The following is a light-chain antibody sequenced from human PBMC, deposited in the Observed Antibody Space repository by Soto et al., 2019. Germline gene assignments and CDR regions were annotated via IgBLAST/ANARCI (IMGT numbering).Light chain of an antibody. CDR3: QQYVSSSWT. Sequence: EIVLTQSPGTLSLSPGERATLSCRASQSVSSSYLAWYQQKPGQAPRLLIYGASSRATGIPDRFSGTGSGTDFTLTISRLEPEDFAVYYCQQYVSSSWTFGQGTKVEIK. CDR2: GAS. J-gene: IGKJ1*01. CDR1: QSVSSSY. V-gene: IGKV3-20*01.